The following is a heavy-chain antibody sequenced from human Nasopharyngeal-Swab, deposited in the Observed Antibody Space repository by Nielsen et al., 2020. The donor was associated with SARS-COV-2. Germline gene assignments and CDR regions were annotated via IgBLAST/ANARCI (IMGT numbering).Heavy chain of an antibody. CDR1: GYTSTSNN. CDR2: SNHSKNTL. D-gene: IGHD2-2*01. V-gene: IGHV1-18*04. Sequence: CYKPSGYTSTSNNITYVQHAPAQGLQFTISSNHSKNTLKHPQSIQGRVTMTTDTSTRTAYMELRGLTSDDTAVYYCATERSGVVPGPLGLGPWFLYYYMDVWGKGTTVTVSS. CDR3: ATERSGVVPGPLGLGPWFLYYYMDV. J-gene: IGHJ6*03.